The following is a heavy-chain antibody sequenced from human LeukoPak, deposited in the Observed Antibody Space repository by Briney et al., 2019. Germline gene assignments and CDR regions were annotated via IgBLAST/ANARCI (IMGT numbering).Heavy chain of an antibody. D-gene: IGHD7-27*01. CDR1: GFSFSTSE. CDR3: ARGWGFFDY. Sequence: PGGSLRLSCAASGFSFSTSEMNWVRQAPGKGLEWVVYISSSDNTIYYADSVKGRFTISRDNANNFLYLQMNSVRVEDTAVYYCARGWGFFDYWGQGTLVTVSS. CDR2: ISSSDNTI. J-gene: IGHJ4*02. V-gene: IGHV3-48*03.